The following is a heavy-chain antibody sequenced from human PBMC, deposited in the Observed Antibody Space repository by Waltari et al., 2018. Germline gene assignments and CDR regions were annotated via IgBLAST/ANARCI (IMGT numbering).Heavy chain of an antibody. V-gene: IGHV5-51*03. CDR3: ASFSYSSSWYGSDGFDY. CDR2: IYPGASDT. Sequence: EVQLVQSGAEVKKPGESLKISCKGSGYSFTSYWIGWVRQMPGKGLEWRGIIYPGASDTRYSPSFQGQVTISADKSISTAYLQWSSLKASDTAMYYCASFSYSSSWYGSDGFDYWGQGTLVTVSS. CDR1: GYSFTSYW. D-gene: IGHD6-13*01. J-gene: IGHJ4*02.